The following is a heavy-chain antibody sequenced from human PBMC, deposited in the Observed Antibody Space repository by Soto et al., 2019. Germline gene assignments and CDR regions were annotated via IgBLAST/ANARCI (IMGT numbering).Heavy chain of an antibody. Sequence: PGGSLRLSCAASGFTFSSYAMSWVRQAPGKGLEWVSYISSSSTIYYADSVKGRFTISRDNAKNSLYLQMNSLRAEDTAVYYCARDSVYDSSGYPYYYGMDVWGQGTTVTVSS. D-gene: IGHD3-22*01. J-gene: IGHJ6*02. V-gene: IGHV3-48*01. CDR2: ISSSSTI. CDR1: GFTFSSYA. CDR3: ARDSVYDSSGYPYYYGMDV.